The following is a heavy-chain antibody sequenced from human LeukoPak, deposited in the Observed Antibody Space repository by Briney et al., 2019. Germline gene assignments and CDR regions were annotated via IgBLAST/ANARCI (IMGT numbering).Heavy chain of an antibody. D-gene: IGHD3-10*01. CDR2: IYYTGNT. CDR1: GDSIIGYY. V-gene: IGHV4-39*07. CDR3: TKSDGYGLIRI. J-gene: IGHJ3*02. Sequence: SETLSLTCSVSGDSIIGYYWGWIRQPPGKGLEWIGNIYYTGNTYYNSSLESRVTISLDTSKNQFSLKVISMTAADTAAYYCTKSDGYGLIRICGRGTMVTVSS.